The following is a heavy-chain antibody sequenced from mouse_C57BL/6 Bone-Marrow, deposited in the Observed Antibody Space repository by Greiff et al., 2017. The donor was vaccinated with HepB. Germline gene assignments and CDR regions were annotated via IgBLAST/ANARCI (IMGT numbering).Heavy chain of an antibody. CDR1: GYTFTSYW. D-gene: IGHD1-1*02. Sequence: QVQLQPGAELVKPGASVKMSCKASGYTFTSYWITWVKQRPGQGLEWIGDIYPGSGSTNYNEKFKSKATLTVDTSSSTAYMQLSSLTSEDSAVYYCARGWNYWGQGTTLTVSS. CDR2: IYPGSGST. J-gene: IGHJ2*01. V-gene: IGHV1-55*01. CDR3: ARGWNY.